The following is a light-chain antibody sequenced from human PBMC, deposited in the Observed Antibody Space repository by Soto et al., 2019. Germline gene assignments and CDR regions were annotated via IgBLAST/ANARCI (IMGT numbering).Light chain of an antibody. CDR1: QGISSA. CDR2: DAS. V-gene: IGKV1-13*02. Sequence: AIQLPQSPSSLSASVGDRVTITCRASQGISSALAWYQQKPGKAPKLLIYDASSLESGVPSRFSGSGSGTDFTLTISSLQPEDFAHYYCQQVNSYPPYTFGQGTKLEIK. CDR3: QQVNSYPPYT. J-gene: IGKJ2*01.